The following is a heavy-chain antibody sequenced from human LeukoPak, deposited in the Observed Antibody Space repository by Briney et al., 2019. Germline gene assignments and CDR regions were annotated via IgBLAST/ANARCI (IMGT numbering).Heavy chain of an antibody. CDR2: INHSGST. J-gene: IGHJ4*02. D-gene: IGHD3-22*01. CDR3: ARDRTYYYDSSGYHYFDY. V-gene: IGHV4-34*01. CDR1: GGSFSGYY. Sequence: PSETLSLTCAVYGGSFSGYYWSWIRQPPGKGLEWIGEINHSGSTNYNPSLKSRVTISVDTSKNQFSLKLSSVTAADTAVYYCARDRTYYYDSSGYHYFDYWGQGTLVTVSS.